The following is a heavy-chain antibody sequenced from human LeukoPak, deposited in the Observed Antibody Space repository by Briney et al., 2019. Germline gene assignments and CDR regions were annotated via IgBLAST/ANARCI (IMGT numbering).Heavy chain of an antibody. CDR2: IWCGGSNK. J-gene: IGHJ3*02. CDR1: GFTFSSYG. V-gene: IGHV3-33*01. CDR3: ARGREYDYVWGSYRQDAFDI. Sequence: GGSLRLSCAASGFTFSSYGMHWVRQAPGKGLEGVAVIWCGGSNKYYADSVKGRFTISRDNSKNTLYVQMNSLRAEDTAVYHCARGREYDYVWGSYRQDAFDIWGQGTMVTVSS. D-gene: IGHD3-16*02.